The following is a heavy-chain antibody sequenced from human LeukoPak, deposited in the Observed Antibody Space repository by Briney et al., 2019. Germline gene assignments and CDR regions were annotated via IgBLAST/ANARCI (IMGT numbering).Heavy chain of an antibody. J-gene: IGHJ4*02. CDR2: ISYDGSQK. D-gene: IGHD6-13*01. CDR1: GFTFSNVW. Sequence: PGGSLRLSCAASGFTFSNVWMGWFRQAPGKGLEWVAVISYDGSQKYYADSVTGRFTISRDNSKNTVFLQMNSLRGEDTAVFFCARANSSSWHYFDDWGQGTLVTVSS. CDR3: ARANSSSWHYFDD. V-gene: IGHV3-30*03.